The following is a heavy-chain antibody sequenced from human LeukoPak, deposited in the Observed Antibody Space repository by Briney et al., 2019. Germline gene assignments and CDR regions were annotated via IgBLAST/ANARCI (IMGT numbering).Heavy chain of an antibody. V-gene: IGHV4-4*02. D-gene: IGHD1-26*01. J-gene: IGHJ4*02. Sequence: PSETLSLTCAVSGGSISSTDWWTWVRQPPGKGLEWIGEIYHSGSTNYSPSLKSRVTISVDKSKNQFSLKLSSVTAADTAMYFCAKSGGYGLIDYWGQGTLVTVSS. CDR3: AKSGGYGLIDY. CDR2: IYHSGST. CDR1: GGSISSTDW.